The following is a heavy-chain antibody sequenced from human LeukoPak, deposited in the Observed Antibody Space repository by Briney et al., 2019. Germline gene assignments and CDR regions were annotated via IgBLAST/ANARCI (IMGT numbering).Heavy chain of an antibody. J-gene: IGHJ4*02. Sequence: SETLSLTCTVSGGSISSYYWSWIRQPPGKGLEWIGYIYYSGSTNYNPSLKSRVTISVDTSKNQFSLKLSSVTAADTAVYYCARQNLLWFGELLNGYYFDYWGQGTLVTVSS. CDR2: IYYSGST. V-gene: IGHV4-59*08. D-gene: IGHD3-10*01. CDR3: ARQNLLWFGELLNGYYFDY. CDR1: GGSISSYY.